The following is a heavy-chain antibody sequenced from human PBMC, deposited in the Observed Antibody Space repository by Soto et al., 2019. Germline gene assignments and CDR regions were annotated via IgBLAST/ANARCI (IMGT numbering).Heavy chain of an antibody. V-gene: IGHV5-51*01. CDR2: IYPGDSDT. CDR3: ARHAPYYYDSSGYYY. CDR1: GYSFTSYW. Sequence: GESLKIACKGSGYSFTSYWIGWVRQMPGKGLEWMGIIYPGDSDTRYSPSLQGQVTISADKSISTAYLQWSSLKASDTAMYYCARHAPYYYDSSGYYYWGQGTLVTVSS. D-gene: IGHD3-22*01. J-gene: IGHJ4*02.